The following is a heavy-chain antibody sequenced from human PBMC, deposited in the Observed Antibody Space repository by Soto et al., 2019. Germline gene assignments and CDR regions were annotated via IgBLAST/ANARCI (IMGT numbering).Heavy chain of an antibody. D-gene: IGHD3-22*01. Sequence: EVQLLESGGGLVQPGGSLRLSWAASGFTFSSYAMNWVRQPPGKGLEWVSAISGSAATTHFADSVKGRFTISRDNSKNTLYLQMISLRAEDTAVYYCARDRSYYDSSGSYSPPYWGQGTLVTVSS. CDR1: GFTFSSYA. V-gene: IGHV3-23*01. CDR3: ARDRSYYDSSGSYSPPY. CDR2: ISGSAATT. J-gene: IGHJ4*02.